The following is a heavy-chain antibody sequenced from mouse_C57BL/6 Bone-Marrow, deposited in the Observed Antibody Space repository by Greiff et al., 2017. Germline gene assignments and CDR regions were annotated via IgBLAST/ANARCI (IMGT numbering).Heavy chain of an antibody. CDR2: ISSGGSYT. J-gene: IGHJ3*01. Sequence: EVMLVESGGDLVKPGGSLNLSCAASGFPFSSYGMSWVRQTPDKRLEWVATISSGGSYTYYPDSVRGRFTISRDNAKNTLYLQMSSLKSEDTAMYYCARRGRGAWFAYWGQGTLVTVSA. V-gene: IGHV5-6*02. CDR3: ARRGRGAWFAY. CDR1: GFPFSSYG.